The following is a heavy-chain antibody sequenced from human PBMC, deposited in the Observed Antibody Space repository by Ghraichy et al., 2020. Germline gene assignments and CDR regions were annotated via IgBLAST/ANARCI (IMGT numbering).Heavy chain of an antibody. V-gene: IGHV3-48*02. Sequence: GGSLRLSCVGSGFAFSGYSMNWVRQSPGKGLEWVTYITSSGSRIIYADSVKGRFTISRDNAQNSLSLQMNSLRDEDTAVYYCARASTVVRFFYFAGMDVWGQGTTVTVS. CDR3: ARASTVVRFFYFAGMDV. J-gene: IGHJ6*02. D-gene: IGHD4-23*01. CDR1: GFAFSGYS. CDR2: ITSSGSRI.